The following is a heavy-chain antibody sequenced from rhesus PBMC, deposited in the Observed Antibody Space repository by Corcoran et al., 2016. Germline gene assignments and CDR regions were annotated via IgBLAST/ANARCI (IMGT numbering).Heavy chain of an antibody. D-gene: IGHD1-26*01. CDR2: IYFNSAGP. Sequence: QLQESGPGLLKPSETLSLTCTVSGGSISGYFWSWIRQFPGTGLEWIGNIYFNSAGPNYSPSLNGRVTISRDTSKSQFSLALTSLTAADTAIYYCARDSDDADWNNRFDVWGPGHLVTVSS. V-gene: IGHV4-81*01. J-gene: IGHJ5-1*01. CDR3: ARDSDDADWNNRFDV. CDR1: GGSISGYF.